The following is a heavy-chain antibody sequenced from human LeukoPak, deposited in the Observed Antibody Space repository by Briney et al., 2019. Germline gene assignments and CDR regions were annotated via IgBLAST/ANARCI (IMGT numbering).Heavy chain of an antibody. V-gene: IGHV5-51*01. CDR1: GYSFTSYW. CDR3: ARHLITAAGISHYYYMDV. D-gene: IGHD6-13*01. Sequence: GESLKISCKGSGYSFTSYWIGWVRQMPGKGLEWMGIIYPGDSDTRYSPSFQGQVTISADKSISTAYLQWSSLKASDTAMYYCARHLITAAGISHYYYMDVWGKGTTVTVSS. J-gene: IGHJ6*03. CDR2: IYPGDSDT.